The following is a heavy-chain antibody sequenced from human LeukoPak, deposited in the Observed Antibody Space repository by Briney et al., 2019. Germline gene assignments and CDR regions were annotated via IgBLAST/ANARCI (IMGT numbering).Heavy chain of an antibody. V-gene: IGHV4-59*01. Sequence: KSSETLSLTCTVSGGSISSYYWGWIRQPPGKGLEWIGYIYYSGSTNYNPSLKSRVTISVDTSKNQFSLKLSSVTAADTAVYYCAREAGPPDWYFDLWGRGTLVTVSS. CDR3: AREAGPPDWYFDL. CDR2: IYYSGST. D-gene: IGHD3-10*01. CDR1: GGSISSYY. J-gene: IGHJ2*01.